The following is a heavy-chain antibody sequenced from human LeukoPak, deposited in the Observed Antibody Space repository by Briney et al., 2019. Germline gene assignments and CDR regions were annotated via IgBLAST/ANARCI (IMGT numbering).Heavy chain of an antibody. CDR3: ARRSTVAPGVYYFDY. CDR1: GGSISSYY. V-gene: IGHV4-59*08. D-gene: IGHD4-23*01. J-gene: IGHJ4*02. Sequence: SETLSLTCTVSGGSISSYYWSWIRQPPGKGLEWIGYIYYSGSTNYNPSLKSRVTISVDTSKNQFSLNLSSVTAADTAVYYCARRSTVAPGVYYFDYWGQGTLVTVSS. CDR2: IYYSGST.